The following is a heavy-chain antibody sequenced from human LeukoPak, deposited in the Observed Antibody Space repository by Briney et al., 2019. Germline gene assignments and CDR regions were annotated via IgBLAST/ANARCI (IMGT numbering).Heavy chain of an antibody. CDR3: AKRGVVIRIILVGFHKEAYYFDS. V-gene: IGHV3-23*01. J-gene: IGHJ4*02. Sequence: PGGSLRLSCAVSGITLSNYGMSWVRQTPRKGLEGVAGISGSGGSTSYADSVKGRFTISRDNPKNTLYLEMNILRAEDTAVYFCAKRGVVIRIILVGFHKEAYYFDSWGQGALVTVSS. CDR2: ISGSGGST. CDR1: GITLSNYG. D-gene: IGHD3-10*01.